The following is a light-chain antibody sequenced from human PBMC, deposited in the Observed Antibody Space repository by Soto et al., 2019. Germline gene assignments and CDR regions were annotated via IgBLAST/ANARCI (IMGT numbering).Light chain of an antibody. CDR2: KAS. V-gene: IGKV1-5*03. J-gene: IGKJ2*01. CDR3: QKYNRFPYT. CDR1: QSISDW. Sequence: IQKTQSPSTLSASVGDRVTITCRASQSISDWLAWYQQRSGKAPKLLIYKASSLQSGVPPRFSGSGSGTEFTLTISSLQPDAFATYYCQKYNRFPYTFGQGTKLEIK.